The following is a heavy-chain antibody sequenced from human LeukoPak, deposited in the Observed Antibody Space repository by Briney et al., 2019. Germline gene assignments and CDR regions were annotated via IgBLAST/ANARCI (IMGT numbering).Heavy chain of an antibody. Sequence: GGSLRLSCAASGFTFNSYTMNWVRQAPGKGLQWVSTVSASSNIHYSDSVKGRFTISRDNARNSLYLQMNSLRDEDTAVYYCARDGLHTAHFDYWGQGTLVTVSS. CDR1: GFTFNSYT. J-gene: IGHJ4*02. V-gene: IGHV3-48*02. CDR2: VSASSNI. CDR3: ARDGLHTAHFDY. D-gene: IGHD5-18*01.